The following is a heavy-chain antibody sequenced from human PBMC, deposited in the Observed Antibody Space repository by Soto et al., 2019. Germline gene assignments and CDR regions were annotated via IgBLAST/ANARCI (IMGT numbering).Heavy chain of an antibody. CDR3: ATHMRYSTSCYPMAFDI. Sequence: PGESLKISCKGSGYSFTSYWIGWVRQMPGKGLEWMGMIYPGDSYIRYSPSFQGQVTISADKSISTAYLHWSSLKASETAMYSCATHMRYSTSCYPMAFDIWGQGTMVTVSS. J-gene: IGHJ3*02. CDR2: IYPGDSYI. D-gene: IGHD2-2*01. V-gene: IGHV5-51*01. CDR1: GYSFTSYW.